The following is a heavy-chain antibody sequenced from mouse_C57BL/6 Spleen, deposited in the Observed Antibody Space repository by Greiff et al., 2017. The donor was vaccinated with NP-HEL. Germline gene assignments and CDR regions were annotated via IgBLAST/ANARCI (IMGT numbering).Heavy chain of an antibody. V-gene: IGHV5-4*01. J-gene: IGHJ2*01. Sequence: EVNVVASGGGLVKPGGSLKLSCAASGFTFSSYAMSWVRQTPEKRLEWVATISDGGSYTSYPDNVKGRFTISRDNAKNNLYLQMSHLKSEDTAMYYCAREGSSGYDYWGQGTTLTVSS. D-gene: IGHD3-2*02. CDR1: GFTFSSYA. CDR2: ISDGGSYT. CDR3: AREGSSGYDY.